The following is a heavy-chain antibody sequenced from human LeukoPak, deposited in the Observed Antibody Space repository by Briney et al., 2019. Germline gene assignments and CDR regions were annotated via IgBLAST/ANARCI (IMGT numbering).Heavy chain of an antibody. J-gene: IGHJ3*02. CDR3: ARRNDFDI. Sequence: SETLSLTCSVSGVSVSSYYWSWIRQPPGKGLEWIGYIYSSGSTEYKPSLKSRATISADTSKNQFSLKLTSVTAADTAIYYCARRNDFDIWGQGTMVTVSS. CDR2: IYSSGST. V-gene: IGHV4-4*08. CDR1: GVSVSSYY.